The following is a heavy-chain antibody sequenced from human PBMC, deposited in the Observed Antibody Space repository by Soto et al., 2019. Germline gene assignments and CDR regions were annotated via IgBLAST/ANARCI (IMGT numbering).Heavy chain of an antibody. Sequence: SETLSLTCAVYGGSFSGYYCIFSRHPPLKWLEWIGEINHSGSTNYNPSFKSRVTISVDTSKNQFSLKLSSVAAADTAVYYCARAYGYYDSSGYYYYYYGMDVWGRGTTVTVSS. V-gene: IGHV4-34*01. J-gene: IGHJ6*02. CDR2: INHSGST. CDR3: ARAYGYYDSSGYYYYYYGMDV. D-gene: IGHD3-22*01. CDR1: GGSFSGYY.